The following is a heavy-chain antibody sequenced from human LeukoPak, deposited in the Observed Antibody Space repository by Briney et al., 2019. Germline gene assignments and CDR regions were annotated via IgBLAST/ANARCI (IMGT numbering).Heavy chain of an antibody. CDR2: ISGSGGST. CDR3: AGRPTGYSSGYIH. D-gene: IGHD5-18*01. J-gene: IGHJ4*02. V-gene: IGHV3-23*01. CDR1: GFTFSSYA. Sequence: GGSLRLSCAASGFTFSSYAMSWVRQTPGKGLEWVSAISGSGGSTYYADSVKGRFTISRDNSENIVYLQMNNLRVEDTAVYYCAGRPTGYSSGYIHWGQGTLVTVSS.